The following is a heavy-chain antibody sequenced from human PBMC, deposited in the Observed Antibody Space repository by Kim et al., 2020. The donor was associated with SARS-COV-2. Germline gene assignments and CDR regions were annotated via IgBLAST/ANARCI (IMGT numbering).Heavy chain of an antibody. CDR1: GFTFSSYA. D-gene: IGHD6-6*01. V-gene: IGHV3-23*01. CDR3: AKAPSRSPEAFDI. CDR2: ISGSGGST. J-gene: IGHJ3*02. Sequence: GGSLRLSCAASGFTFSSYAMSWVRPAPGKGLEWVSAISGSGGSTYYADSVKGRFTISRDNSKNTLYLQMNSLRAEDTAVYYCAKAPSRSPEAFDIWGQGTMVTVSS.